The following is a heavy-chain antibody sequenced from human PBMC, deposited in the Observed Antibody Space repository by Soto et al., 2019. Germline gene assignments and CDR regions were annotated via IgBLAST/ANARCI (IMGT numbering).Heavy chain of an antibody. J-gene: IGHJ4*01. Sequence: QVQLVQSGAEVKKPGASVKVSCKASGYTFTSYAMHWVRQAPGQRLEWMGWINAGNGNTKYSQKFQGRVTITRDTSASRAYMELSSLRSEDTAVYYGARDSGVGVTGAGGYWGHGTMVTVSS. CDR1: GYTFTSYA. CDR2: INAGNGNT. D-gene: IGHD3-3*01. CDR3: ARDSGVGVTGAGGY. V-gene: IGHV1-3*01.